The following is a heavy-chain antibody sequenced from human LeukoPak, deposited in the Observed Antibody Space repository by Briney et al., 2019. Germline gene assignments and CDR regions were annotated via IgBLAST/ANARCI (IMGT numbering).Heavy chain of an antibody. V-gene: IGHV1-46*01. Sequence: ASVKVSCKASGYTFTSYYMHWVRQAPGQGLEWMGIINPSGGSTSYAQNLQGRVTMTTDTSTSTAYMELRSLRSDDTAVYYCAREVPYDSSRYYQPLDYWGQGTLVTVSS. CDR2: INPSGGST. J-gene: IGHJ4*02. CDR3: AREVPYDSSRYYQPLDY. D-gene: IGHD3-22*01. CDR1: GYTFTSYY.